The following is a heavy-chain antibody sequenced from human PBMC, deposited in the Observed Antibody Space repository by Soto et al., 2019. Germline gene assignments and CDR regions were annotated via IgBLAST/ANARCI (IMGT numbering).Heavy chain of an antibody. CDR2: IIPIFDTP. CDR1: GGTFSNYA. D-gene: IGHD1-26*01. V-gene: IGHV1-69*01. CDR3: ARGATRWEHVGFDY. J-gene: IGHJ4*02. Sequence: QVQLVQSGAEVKKPGSSVKVSCTASGGTFSNYALSWLRQAPGQGLEWLGGIIPIFDTPNSAQKFHDRVTVTADVSTRTTYMELKSLRPEDTAVYFCARGATRWEHVGFDYWGQGTPVTVSS.